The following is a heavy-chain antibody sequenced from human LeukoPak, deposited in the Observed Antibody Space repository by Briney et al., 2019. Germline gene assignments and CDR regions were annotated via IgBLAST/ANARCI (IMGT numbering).Heavy chain of an antibody. V-gene: IGHV3-11*01. D-gene: IGHD3-10*01. CDR3: ARVHITMVRGVTFDY. CDR2: ISSSGSTI. J-gene: IGHJ4*02. Sequence: PEGSLRLSCAASGFTFSDYYMSWIRQAPGKGLEWVSYISSSGSTIYYADSVKGRFTISRDNAKNSLYLQMNSLRAEDTAVYYCARVHITMVRGVTFDYWGQGTLVTVSS. CDR1: GFTFSDYY.